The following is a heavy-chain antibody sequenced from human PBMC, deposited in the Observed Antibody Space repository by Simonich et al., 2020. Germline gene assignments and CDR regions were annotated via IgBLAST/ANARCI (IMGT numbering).Heavy chain of an antibody. J-gene: IGHJ3*02. Sequence: QVQLQQWGAGLLKPSETLSLTCAVYGGSFSGYYRSWIRQPPGKGLEWIGENNHSGSTNYNPSLKSRVTISVDTSKNQFSLKLSSVTAADTAVYYCARPLGIVWAFDIWGQGTMVTVSS. CDR1: GGSFSGYY. CDR2: NNHSGST. D-gene: IGHD3-16*01. CDR3: ARPLGIVWAFDI. V-gene: IGHV4-34*01.